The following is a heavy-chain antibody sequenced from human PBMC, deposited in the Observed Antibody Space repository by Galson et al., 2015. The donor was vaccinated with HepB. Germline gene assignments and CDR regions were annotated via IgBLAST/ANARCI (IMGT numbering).Heavy chain of an antibody. CDR2: IRIKASNYAT. CDR3: IRMADLSGYSSS. J-gene: IGHJ4*02. Sequence: LRLSCAASGFTFSGSAIHWVRQTSGKGLGWVGRIRIKASNYATAYAASLQGRFTISRDDSKNTAYLHMKSLKTEDTAVYYCIRMADLSGYSSSWGQGTLVTVSS. CDR1: GFTFSGSA. V-gene: IGHV3-73*01. D-gene: IGHD6-13*01.